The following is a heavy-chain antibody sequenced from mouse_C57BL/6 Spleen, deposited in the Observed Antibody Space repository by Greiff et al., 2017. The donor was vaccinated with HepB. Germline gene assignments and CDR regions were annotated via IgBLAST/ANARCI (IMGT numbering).Heavy chain of an antibody. J-gene: IGHJ2*01. D-gene: IGHD1-1*01. CDR2: INYDGSST. CDR1: GFTFSDYY. V-gene: IGHV5-16*01. Sequence: EVKLLESEGGLVQPGSSMKLSCTASGFTFSDYYMAWVRQVPEKGLEWVANINYDGSSTYYLDSLKSRFIIARDNAKNILYLQMSSLKSEDTATYYCARGSDGSSHIDYWGQGTTLTVSS. CDR3: ARGSDGSSHIDY.